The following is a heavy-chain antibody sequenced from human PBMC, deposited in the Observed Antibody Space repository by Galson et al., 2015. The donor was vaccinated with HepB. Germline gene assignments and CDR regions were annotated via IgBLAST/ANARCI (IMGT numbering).Heavy chain of an antibody. CDR3: ATVRGYSYGYDY. J-gene: IGHJ4*02. CDR2: VTWNSGIL. V-gene: IGHV3-9*01. CDR1: GFTFDDYA. Sequence: SLRLSCAASGFTFDDYAMHWVRQAPGKGLEWVSGVTWNSGILGYADSVNGRFTISRDNAKNSLYLQMNSLRDDDTAVYYCATVRGYSYGYDYWGQGTLVTVSS. D-gene: IGHD5-18*01.